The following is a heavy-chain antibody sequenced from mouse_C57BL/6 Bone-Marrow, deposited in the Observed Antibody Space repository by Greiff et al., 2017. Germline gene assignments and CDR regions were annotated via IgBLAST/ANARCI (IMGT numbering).Heavy chain of an antibody. CDR3: TTGLRSYFDY. J-gene: IGHJ2*01. CDR2: IDPENGDT. V-gene: IGHV14-4*01. Sequence: DVQLQASGAELVRPGASVKLSCTASGFNIKDDYMHWVKRRPEQGLEWIGWIDPENGDTEYASKFQGKATITADTSSNTAYLQLSSLTSEDTAVYYCTTGLRSYFDYWGQGTTLTVSS. D-gene: IGHD1-1*01. CDR1: GFNIKDDY.